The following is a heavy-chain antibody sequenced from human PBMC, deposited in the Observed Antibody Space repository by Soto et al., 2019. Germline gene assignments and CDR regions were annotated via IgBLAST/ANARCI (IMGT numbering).Heavy chain of an antibody. J-gene: IGHJ6*02. Sequence: QLQLQEPGPGLVKPSETLSLTCTVSGGSISSNSYYWAWIRQPPGKGLEWIGNIYYSGTTYYNPSLKSRVPXSXDXXKNQFSLKLSSVTAADTAVYYCARHKGGYYSGVDVWGQGTTVTVSS. D-gene: IGHD3-16*01. CDR2: IYYSGTT. CDR3: ARHKGGYYSGVDV. V-gene: IGHV4-39*01. CDR1: GGSISSNSYY.